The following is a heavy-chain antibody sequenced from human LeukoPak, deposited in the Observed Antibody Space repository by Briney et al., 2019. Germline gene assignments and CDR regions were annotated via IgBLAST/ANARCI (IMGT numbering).Heavy chain of an antibody. J-gene: IGHJ3*02. V-gene: IGHV3-21*01. Sequence: GGSLRLSCAASEFTFSSYSMNWVRQAPGKGLEWVSSIGSSSTSIYYAGSVKGRFTTSRDNAKNSLYLQMNSLRAEDSAVYYCAREHSEAFDIWGQGTMVTVSS. CDR2: IGSSSTSI. D-gene: IGHD2-15*01. CDR3: AREHSEAFDI. CDR1: EFTFSSYS.